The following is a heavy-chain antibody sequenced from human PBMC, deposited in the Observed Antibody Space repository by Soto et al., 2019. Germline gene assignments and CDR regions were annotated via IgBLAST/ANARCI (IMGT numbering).Heavy chain of an antibody. V-gene: IGHV3-23*01. D-gene: IGHD3-22*01. CDR2: ISGSGGST. J-gene: IGHJ4*02. Sequence: PGGSLRLSCAASGFTFSSYAMSWVRQAPGKGLEWVSAISGSGGSTYYADSVKGRFTISSDNSKNTLYLQMNSLRAEDTAVYYCAKKPNYDSSGYYGYFDYWGQGTLVTVSS. CDR3: AKKPNYDSSGYYGYFDY. CDR1: GFTFSSYA.